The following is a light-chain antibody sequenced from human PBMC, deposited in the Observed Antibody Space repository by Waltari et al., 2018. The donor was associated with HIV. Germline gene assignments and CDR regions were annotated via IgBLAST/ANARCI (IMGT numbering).Light chain of an antibody. V-gene: IGLV3-21*02. CDR3: QVWESSNAQWV. Sequence: SYVLTQPPSVSVAPGQTARITCGGNIIGAKSVNWYQQKPGQAPVVAVCDDFDRPSGIPDRFSGSKSANTATLIISKVEAGDEAVYHGQVWESSNAQWVFGGGTELTVL. CDR1: IIGAKS. CDR2: DDF. J-gene: IGLJ3*02.